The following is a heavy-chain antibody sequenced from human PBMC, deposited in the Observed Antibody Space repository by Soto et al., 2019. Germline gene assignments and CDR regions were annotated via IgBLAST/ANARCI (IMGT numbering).Heavy chain of an antibody. CDR3: AGGAVTGTSLFDY. V-gene: IGHV3-48*02. CDR2: INKNGITI. D-gene: IGHD6-19*01. Sequence: PGGSLRLSCAVSGFTLTTYSMNWVRQAPGKGLEWISFINKNGITIYYADSVKGRFTISRDYAKNSLYLQMDSLRHGDTAVYYCAGGAVTGTSLFDYWGLGTLVTVSS. J-gene: IGHJ4*02. CDR1: GFTLTTYS.